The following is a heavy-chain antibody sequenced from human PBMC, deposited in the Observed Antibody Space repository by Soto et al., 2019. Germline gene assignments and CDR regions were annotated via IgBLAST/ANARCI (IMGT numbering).Heavy chain of an antibody. CDR3: ARDPYYYDSSGYLHY. CDR2: IIPIFGTA. V-gene: IGHV1-69*06. D-gene: IGHD3-22*01. Sequence: SGKVSCKASGCTFSSYAISCVRQAPGQGLEWMGGIIPIFGTANYAQKFQGRVTITADKSTSTAYMELSSLRSEDTAVYYCARDPYYYDSSGYLHYWGQGTLVTVSS. CDR1: GCTFSSYA. J-gene: IGHJ4*02.